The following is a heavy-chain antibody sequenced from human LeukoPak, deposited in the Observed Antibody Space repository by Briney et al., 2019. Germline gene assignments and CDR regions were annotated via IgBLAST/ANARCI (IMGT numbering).Heavy chain of an antibody. D-gene: IGHD3-3*01. CDR2: IYHSGST. V-gene: IGHV4-4*02. CDR3: ARERSGSEIFARSFDI. Sequence: SETLSLTCAVSGGSISGSNWWSWVRQPPGMGLEWIGEIYHSGSTNYNPSLKSRITISVDKSKNQFSLKLSSVTAADTAVYYCARERSGSEIFARSFDIWGQGTMVTVSS. J-gene: IGHJ3*02. CDR1: GGSISGSNW.